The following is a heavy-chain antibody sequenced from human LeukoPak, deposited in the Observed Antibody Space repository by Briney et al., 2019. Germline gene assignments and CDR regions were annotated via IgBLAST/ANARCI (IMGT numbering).Heavy chain of an antibody. D-gene: IGHD3-10*01. CDR2: IIPIFGTA. Sequence: SVKVSCKASGGTFSSYAISWVRQAPGQGLEWMGGIIPIFGTANYAQKFRGRVTITADKSTRTAYMELSSLRSEDTAVYYCARSDGYGLVGIWGQGTMVTVSS. J-gene: IGHJ3*02. CDR1: GGTFSSYA. V-gene: IGHV1-69*06. CDR3: ARSDGYGLVGI.